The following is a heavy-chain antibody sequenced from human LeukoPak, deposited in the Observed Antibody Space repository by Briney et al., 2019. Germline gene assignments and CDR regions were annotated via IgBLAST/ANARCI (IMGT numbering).Heavy chain of an antibody. CDR3: ARDLAYSRLDY. CDR1: GFTFSSYG. CDR2: IWYDGSNK. V-gene: IGHV3-33*01. Sequence: PGGSLRLPCAASGFTFSSYGMHWVRQAPGKGLEWVAVIWYDGSNKYYADSVKGRFTISRDNSKNTLYLQMNSLRAEDTAVYYCARDLAYSRLDYWGQGMLVTVSS. D-gene: IGHD5-18*01. J-gene: IGHJ4*02.